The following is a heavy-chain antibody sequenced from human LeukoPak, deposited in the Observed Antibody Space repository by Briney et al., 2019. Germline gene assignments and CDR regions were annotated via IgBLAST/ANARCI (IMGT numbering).Heavy chain of an antibody. D-gene: IGHD4-17*01. CDR3: ARHRYGDYVGY. Sequence: PEGSLRLSCAASGFTLSSYWMSWVRQAPGKGLEWVANIKQDGSEKYYVDSVKGRFTISRDNAKNSLYLQTNSLRAEDTAVYYCARHRYGDYVGYWGQGTLVTVSS. CDR1: GFTLSSYW. J-gene: IGHJ4*02. V-gene: IGHV3-7*01. CDR2: IKQDGSEK.